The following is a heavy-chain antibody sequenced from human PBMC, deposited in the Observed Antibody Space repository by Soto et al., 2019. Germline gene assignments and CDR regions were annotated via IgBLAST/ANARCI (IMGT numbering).Heavy chain of an antibody. J-gene: IGHJ5*02. CDR1: GGSISSSSYY. CDR2: IYYSGST. CDR3: ARQTSITMIEVVIRRVNWFDP. V-gene: IGHV4-39*01. D-gene: IGHD3-22*01. Sequence: SETLSLTCTVSGGSISSSSYYWGWIRQPPGKGLEWIGSIYYSGSTYYNPSLKSRVTISVDTSKNQFSLKLSSVTAADTAVYYCARQTSITMIEVVIRRVNWFDPWGQGTLVTVSS.